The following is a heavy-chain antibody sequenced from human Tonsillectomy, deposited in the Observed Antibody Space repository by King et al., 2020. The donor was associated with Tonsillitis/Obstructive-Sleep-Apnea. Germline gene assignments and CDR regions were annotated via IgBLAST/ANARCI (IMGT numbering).Heavy chain of an antibody. Sequence: VQLQQWGAGLLKPSETLSLTCAVYGGSFSDYYWSWIRQPPGKGLEWIGEINHSGITNYNPSLKSRVTISVDTAKNQFPLNLSSVTAADTAVFYCARGRSNDYGSGSYRFYHYNYLDVWGKGTTVTVSS. CDR3: ARGRSNDYGSGSYRFYHYNYLDV. CDR2: INHSGIT. CDR1: GGSFSDYY. D-gene: IGHD3-10*01. V-gene: IGHV4-34*01. J-gene: IGHJ6*03.